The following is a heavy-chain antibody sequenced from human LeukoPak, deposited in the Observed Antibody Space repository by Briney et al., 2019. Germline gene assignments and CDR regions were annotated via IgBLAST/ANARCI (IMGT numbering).Heavy chain of an antibody. V-gene: IGHV3-7*01. Sequence: PGGSLRLSCAASGFTFSSYWMTWVRQAPGKGLEWVASIKQDGNEKNYVDSVKGRFTISRDNARNSLYLQMSNLRADDTAVYYCARVGELGYCSGGSCYETFDPWGQGTLVTVSS. D-gene: IGHD2-15*01. J-gene: IGHJ5*02. CDR2: IKQDGNEK. CDR1: GFTFSSYW. CDR3: ARVGELGYCSGGSCYETFDP.